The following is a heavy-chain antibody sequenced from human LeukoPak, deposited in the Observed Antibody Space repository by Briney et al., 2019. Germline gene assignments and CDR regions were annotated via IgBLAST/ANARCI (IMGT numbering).Heavy chain of an antibody. CDR2: VSAYNGNT. D-gene: IGHD3-10*01. CDR3: ARRVLLWFGEFPANWFDP. V-gene: IGHV1-18*01. CDR1: GYTFTSYG. Sequence: ASVKVSCKAYGYTFTSYGISWVRQAPGQGLEWMGWVSAYNGNTNYAQKLQGRVTMTTDTSTSTAYMELRSLRSDDTAVYYCARRVLLWFGEFPANWFDPWGQGTLVTVSS. J-gene: IGHJ5*02.